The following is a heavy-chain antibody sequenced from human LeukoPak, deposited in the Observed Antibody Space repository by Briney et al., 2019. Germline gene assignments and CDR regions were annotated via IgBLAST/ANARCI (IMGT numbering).Heavy chain of an antibody. J-gene: IGHJ3*02. Sequence: GRSLRLSCAASGFTFRSYWMTWVRQYPGKGLEWVANIKQDGSETYYADSVKGRFTISRDNAKRSLYLQMNSLRAEDTAVYYCARDGELGSPADAFDIWGQGTMVTVSS. CDR1: GFTFRSYW. V-gene: IGHV3-7*01. D-gene: IGHD1-26*01. CDR3: ARDGELGSPADAFDI. CDR2: IKQDGSET.